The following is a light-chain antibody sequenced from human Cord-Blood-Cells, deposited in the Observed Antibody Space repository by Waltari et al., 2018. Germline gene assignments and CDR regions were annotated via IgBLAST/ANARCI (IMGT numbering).Light chain of an antibody. CDR1: SSNIGAGYD. V-gene: IGLV1-40*01. CDR3: QSYDSSLSPWV. CDR2: GNS. Sequence: QSVLTQPPSVSGAPGQRVTISCTGSSSNIGAGYDVPCYQQLPGTAPKLLIYGNSNRPSGVPDRFSGSKSGTSASLAITGLQAEDEADYYCQSYDSSLSPWVFGGGTKLTVL. J-gene: IGLJ3*02.